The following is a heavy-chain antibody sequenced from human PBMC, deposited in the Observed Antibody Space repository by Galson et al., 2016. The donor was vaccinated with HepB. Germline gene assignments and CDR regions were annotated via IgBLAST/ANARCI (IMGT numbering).Heavy chain of an antibody. CDR2: ISYDGSNK. D-gene: IGHD5-18*01. V-gene: IGHV3-30*18. J-gene: IGHJ4*02. CDR3: AKDHGYSYGYLAY. CDR1: GLTFSTYG. Sequence: SLRLSCAASGLTFSTYGMHWVRQAPGKGLDWVAVISYDGSNKYYADSVKGRFTISRDNSKNTLYLQMNSLRAEDTAVYYGAKDHGYSYGYLAYWGQRTPGTFSS.